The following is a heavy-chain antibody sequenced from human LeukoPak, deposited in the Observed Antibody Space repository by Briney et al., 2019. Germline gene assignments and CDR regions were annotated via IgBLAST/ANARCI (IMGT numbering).Heavy chain of an antibody. J-gene: IGHJ4*02. CDR1: GFTFSDYY. D-gene: IGHD3-3*01. CDR2: ISTSGNSNSI. CDR3: ARDWGYDFWSGYYQAAPLDY. V-gene: IGHV3-11*04. Sequence: GGSLRLSCAASGFTFSDYYMIWVRQAPGKGLEWLSYISTSGNSNSIYYAASVKGRFTISRDNAKNSLYLQMNSLRAEDTAVYYCARDWGYDFWSGYYQAAPLDYWGQGTLVTVSS.